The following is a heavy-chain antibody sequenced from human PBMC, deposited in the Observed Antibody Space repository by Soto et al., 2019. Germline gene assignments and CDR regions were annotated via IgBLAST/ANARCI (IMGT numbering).Heavy chain of an antibody. CDR1: GFNFNDYY. V-gene: IGHV3-11*01. CDR2: ISTGGTPT. D-gene: IGHD6-13*01. J-gene: IGHJ6*02. CDR3: ARDAGPNGLDV. Sequence: QVQLVESGGGVVKPGGSLRLSCAASGFNFNDYYMGWLRQAPGKGLEWVAYISTGGTPTYFADSLKGRFTTSRDNTQKSMYLHMKSLRAEDTAVYYCARDAGPNGLDVWGPGTTVTVSS.